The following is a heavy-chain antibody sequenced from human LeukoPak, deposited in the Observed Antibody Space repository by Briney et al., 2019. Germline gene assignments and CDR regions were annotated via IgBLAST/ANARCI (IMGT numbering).Heavy chain of an antibody. CDR3: AKDQLARVLVLSFGNPKVFDY. CDR2: VYHSGNT. CDR1: GGSISSHF. V-gene: IGHV4-59*11. D-gene: IGHD2-8*02. J-gene: IGHJ4*02. Sequence: SETLSLTCTDSGGSISSHFWSWIRQPPGKGLEWIGYVYHSGNTYYNTSLKSRVTISVDTSKTQFSLRLTSVTAADTAVYYCAKDQLARVLVLSFGNPKVFDYWGQGTLVTVSS.